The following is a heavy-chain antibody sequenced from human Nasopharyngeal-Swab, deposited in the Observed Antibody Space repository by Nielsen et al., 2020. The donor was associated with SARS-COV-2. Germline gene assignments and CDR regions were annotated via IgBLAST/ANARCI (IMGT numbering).Heavy chain of an antibody. Sequence: SGATLVKPTQTLTLTCTFSGFSLSTSGMCVSWIRQPPGKALEWLALIDWDDDKYYSTSLKTRLTISKDTSKNQVVLTMTNMDPVDTATYYCARIRRQQLANGVGWFDPWGQGTQVTVS. V-gene: IGHV2-70*01. D-gene: IGHD6-13*01. CDR2: IDWDDDK. CDR1: GFSLSTSGMC. J-gene: IGHJ5*02. CDR3: ARIRRQQLANGVGWFDP.